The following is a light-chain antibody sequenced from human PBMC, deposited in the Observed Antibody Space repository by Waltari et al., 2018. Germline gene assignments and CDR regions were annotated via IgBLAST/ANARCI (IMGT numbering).Light chain of an antibody. V-gene: IGKV1-5*03. Sequence: DIQMTQFPSTLSASVGDRVTITCRAIQSISTCLAWHQQKPGKAPKRLIYKASSLESGVPSRFSGSGSGTEFTLTISSLQPDDFATYYCQQYEGYSTFGQGTKLEI. CDR2: KAS. CDR1: QSISTC. J-gene: IGKJ2*01. CDR3: QQYEGYST.